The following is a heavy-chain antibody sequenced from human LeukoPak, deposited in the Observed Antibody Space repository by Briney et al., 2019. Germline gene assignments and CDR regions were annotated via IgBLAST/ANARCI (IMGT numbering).Heavy chain of an antibody. CDR3: ARAAMGTARGFDY. J-gene: IGHJ4*02. V-gene: IGHV1-69*13. Sequence: ASVKVSCKASGGTFSSYAISWVRQAPGQGLEWMGRIIPIFGTANYAQKFQGRVTITADESTSTAYMELSSLRSEDTAVYYCARAAMGTARGFDYWGQGTLVTVSS. CDR1: GGTFSSYA. D-gene: IGHD5-18*01. CDR2: IIPIFGTA.